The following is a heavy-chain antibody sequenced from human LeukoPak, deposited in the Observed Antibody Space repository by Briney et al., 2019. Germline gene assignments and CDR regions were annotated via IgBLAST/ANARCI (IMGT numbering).Heavy chain of an antibody. CDR1: GFTFSNYW. CDR2: INRDGSER. V-gene: IGHV3-7*03. J-gene: IGHJ6*01. CDR3: ARRNAMDA. Sequence: GGSLRLSCAASGFTFSNYWMTWVRQAPGKGLEWVANINRDGSERYYVDSVKGRFTISRDDAKSSLYLQMNSLRAEDTAVYYFARRNAMDAWGQETTV.